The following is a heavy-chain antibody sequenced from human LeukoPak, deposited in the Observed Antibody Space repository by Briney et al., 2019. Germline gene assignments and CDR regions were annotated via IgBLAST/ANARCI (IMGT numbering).Heavy chain of an antibody. J-gene: IGHJ6*03. V-gene: IGHV3-53*01. CDR2: IYSGGST. Sequence: GGSLRLSCAASGFTVSSNYMSWVRQAPGKGLEWVSVIYSGGSTYYADSVKGRFTISRDNSKSTLYIQMNSLRAEDTAVYYCARDLWIQLGGYYYYMDVWGKGTTVTVSS. CDR1: GFTVSSNY. CDR3: ARDLWIQLGGYYYYMDV. D-gene: IGHD5-18*01.